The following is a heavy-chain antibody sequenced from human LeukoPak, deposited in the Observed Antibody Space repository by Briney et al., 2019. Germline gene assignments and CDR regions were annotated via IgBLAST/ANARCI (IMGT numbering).Heavy chain of an antibody. D-gene: IGHD5-24*01. CDR2: INPSGGST. V-gene: IGHV1-46*01. Sequence: ASVKVSCKASGYTFTGYYMHWVRQAPGQGLEWMGIINPSGGSTSYAQKFQGRVTMTRDTSISTAYMELSRLRSDDTAVYYCARESLEMATIGYWGQGTLVTVSS. CDR3: ARESLEMATIGY. CDR1: GYTFTGYY. J-gene: IGHJ4*02.